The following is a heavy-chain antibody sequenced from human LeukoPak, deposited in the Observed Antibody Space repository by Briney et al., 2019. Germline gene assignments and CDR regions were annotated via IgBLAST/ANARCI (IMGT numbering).Heavy chain of an antibody. Sequence: ASVKVSCKASGYTFTGYYMHWVRQAPGQGLEWMGWINPHSGGTNYAQKFQGRVTMTRDTSISTAYMELSRLRSDDTAVYYCARMLGTRRDSSGWYDAIDYWGQGTLVTVSS. D-gene: IGHD6-19*01. CDR2: INPHSGGT. J-gene: IGHJ4*02. CDR3: ARMLGTRRDSSGWYDAIDY. V-gene: IGHV1-2*02. CDR1: GYTFTGYY.